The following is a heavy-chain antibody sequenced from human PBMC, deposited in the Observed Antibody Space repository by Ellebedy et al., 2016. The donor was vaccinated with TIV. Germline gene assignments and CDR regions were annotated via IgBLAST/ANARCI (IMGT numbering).Heavy chain of an antibody. J-gene: IGHJ4*02. CDR2: LSSTGGYI. Sequence: PGGSLRLSCAASGFTFSSFTMNWVRQAPGKGLEWVSSLSSTGGYIYYSDSVKGRFAISRDNAKHSLYLQMNSLRAEDTAVYYCARDVPYDSSGYAHDYWGQGTLVTVSS. CDR1: GFTFSSFT. D-gene: IGHD3-22*01. CDR3: ARDVPYDSSGYAHDY. V-gene: IGHV3-21*01.